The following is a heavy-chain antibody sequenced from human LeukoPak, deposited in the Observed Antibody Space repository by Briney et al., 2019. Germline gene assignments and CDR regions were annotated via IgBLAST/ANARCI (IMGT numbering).Heavy chain of an antibody. D-gene: IGHD6-13*01. CDR1: GGSFSGYY. V-gene: IGHV4-34*01. CDR2: INHSGST. Sequence: PSETLSLTCAVYGGSFSGYYWSWIRQPPGKGLEWIGEINHSGSTNYNPSLKSQVTISVDTSKNQFSLKLSSVTAADTAVYYCARVDVGSSSWEALDYWGQGTLVTVSS. CDR3: ARVDVGSSSWEALDY. J-gene: IGHJ4*02.